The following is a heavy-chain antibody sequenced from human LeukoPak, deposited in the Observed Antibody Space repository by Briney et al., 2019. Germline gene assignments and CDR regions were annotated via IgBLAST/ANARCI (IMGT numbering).Heavy chain of an antibody. Sequence: SQTLSLTCTVSGGSVSRGDYFWSWIRQPPGKGLEWIGYIYFTGNTYYNPSLKSRVSMSVDTSKNQFSLKLRSVTAADTAAYYCAREDDSRSFDYWGQGTLVTVSS. J-gene: IGHJ4*02. CDR1: GGSVSRGDYF. D-gene: IGHD3-22*01. V-gene: IGHV4-30-4*01. CDR3: AREDDSRSFDY. CDR2: IYFTGNT.